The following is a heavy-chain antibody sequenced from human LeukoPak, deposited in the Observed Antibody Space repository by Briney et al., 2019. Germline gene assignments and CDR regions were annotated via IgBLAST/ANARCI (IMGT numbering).Heavy chain of an antibody. Sequence: PGGSLRLSCAASGFIFSTYAMSWVRQAPGKGLEWVSVINGGGGFTYYTDSVKGRFTISRDNSKNTLYLQMNSLRAEDTAVYYCVREYSSSSGRAFDIWGQGTMVTVSP. J-gene: IGHJ3*02. V-gene: IGHV3-23*01. D-gene: IGHD6-6*01. CDR1: GFIFSTYA. CDR3: VREYSSSSGRAFDI. CDR2: INGGGGFT.